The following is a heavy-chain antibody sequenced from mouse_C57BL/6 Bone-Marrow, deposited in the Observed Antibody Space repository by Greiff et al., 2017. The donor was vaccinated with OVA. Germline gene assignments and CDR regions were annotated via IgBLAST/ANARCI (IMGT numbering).Heavy chain of an antibody. Sequence: QVQLQQSGAELARPGASVKLSCKASGYTFTSYGISWVKQRTGQGLEWIGEIYPRSGNTYYNEKFKGKATLTADKSSSTAYMELRSLTSEDSAVYFCARGFYYYGSSSWFAYWGQGTLVTVSA. D-gene: IGHD1-1*01. J-gene: IGHJ3*01. CDR3: ARGFYYYGSSSWFAY. CDR2: IYPRSGNT. CDR1: GYTFTSYG. V-gene: IGHV1-81*01.